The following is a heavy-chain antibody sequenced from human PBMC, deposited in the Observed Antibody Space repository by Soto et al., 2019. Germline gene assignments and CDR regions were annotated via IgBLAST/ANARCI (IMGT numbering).Heavy chain of an antibody. J-gene: IGHJ3*02. CDR2: ISSTSDAI. CDR3: ASLYYDFWSGYWPLLDAFDI. Sequence: GGSLRLSCAASGFMFSSYSMNWVRQAPGKGLEWVSSISSTSDAIYYADSVKGRFTISRDNAKNSLFLQMNSLRAEDTAVYYCASLYYDFWSGYWPLLDAFDIWGQGTMVTVSS. CDR1: GFMFSSYS. D-gene: IGHD3-3*01. V-gene: IGHV3-21*01.